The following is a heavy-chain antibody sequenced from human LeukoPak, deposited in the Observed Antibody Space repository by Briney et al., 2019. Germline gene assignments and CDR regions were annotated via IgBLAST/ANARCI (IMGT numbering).Heavy chain of an antibody. CDR3: ARDEGWTTLLHETFDV. J-gene: IGHJ3*01. D-gene: IGHD3/OR15-3a*01. V-gene: IGHV1-18*04. CDR2: ISAYNGNT. CDR1: GYTFTDYG. Sequence: ASVKVSCKASGYTFTDYGISWVRQAPGQGLEWMGWISAYNGNTNYAQKFQGGVTMTTDTSTSTAYMELRSLTSDDTAVYYCARDEGWTTLLHETFDVWGQGTMVTVSS.